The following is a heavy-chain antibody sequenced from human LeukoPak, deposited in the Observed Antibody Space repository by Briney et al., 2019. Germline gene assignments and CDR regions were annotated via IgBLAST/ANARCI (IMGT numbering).Heavy chain of an antibody. CDR3: ARGILAAAGGGVDY. CDR1: GYTFTSYG. Sequence: ASVKVSCKASGYTFTSYGISWVRQAPGQGLEWMGWISAYNGNTNYAQKLQGRVTMTTDTYTSTAYMELRSLRSEDTAVYYCARGILAAAGGGVDYWGQGTLVTVSS. V-gene: IGHV1-18*01. D-gene: IGHD6-13*01. J-gene: IGHJ4*02. CDR2: ISAYNGNT.